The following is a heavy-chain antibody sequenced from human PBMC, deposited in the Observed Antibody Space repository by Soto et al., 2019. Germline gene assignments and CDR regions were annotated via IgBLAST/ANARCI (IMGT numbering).Heavy chain of an antibody. Sequence: GGSLRLSCAASGFTFSSYAMSWVRQAPGKGLEWVSAISSSGGSTYYADSVKGRFTISRDNSKNTLYLQMNSLRAEDTAVYYCAKGPTRRLAPVTGYYYMDVWGKGTTVTVSS. D-gene: IGHD6-25*01. CDR2: ISSSGGST. V-gene: IGHV3-23*01. CDR1: GFTFSSYA. CDR3: AKGPTRRLAPVTGYYYMDV. J-gene: IGHJ6*03.